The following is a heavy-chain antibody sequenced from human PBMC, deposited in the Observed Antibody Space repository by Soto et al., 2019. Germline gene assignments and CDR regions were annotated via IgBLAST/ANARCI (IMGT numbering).Heavy chain of an antibody. CDR1: GFTFGDYA. CDR2: ISWNSGSI. Sequence: LRLSCAASGFTFGDYAMQWVRQAPGKGLEWVSAISWNSGSIDYADSVKGRFTISRDNAKNSLYLQMNSLRAEGTALYYCAKSHTTSGWYVTTDYWGQGTRVTVSS. V-gene: IGHV3-9*01. CDR3: AKSHTTSGWYVTTDY. J-gene: IGHJ4*02. D-gene: IGHD6-19*01.